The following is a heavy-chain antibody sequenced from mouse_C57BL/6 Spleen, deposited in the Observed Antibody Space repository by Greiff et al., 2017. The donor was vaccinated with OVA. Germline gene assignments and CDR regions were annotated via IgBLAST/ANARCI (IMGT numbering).Heavy chain of an antibody. CDR2: ISYDGSN. CDR3: ARVYDYDAHFDY. D-gene: IGHD2-4*01. Sequence: EVQLVESGPGLVKPSQSLSLTCSVTGYSITSGYYWNWIRQFPGNKLEWMGYISYDGSNNYNPSLKNRISITRDTSKNQFFLKLNSVTTEDTATYYCARVYDYDAHFDYWGQGTTLTVSS. CDR1: GYSITSGYY. V-gene: IGHV3-6*01. J-gene: IGHJ2*01.